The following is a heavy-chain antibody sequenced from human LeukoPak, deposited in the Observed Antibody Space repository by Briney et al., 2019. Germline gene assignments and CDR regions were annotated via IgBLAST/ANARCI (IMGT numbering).Heavy chain of an antibody. CDR2: IYNSEST. V-gene: IGHV4-59*01. CDR1: GGSISGYY. Sequence: PSETLSLTCTVSGGSISGYYWSWIRQPPGKGLEWIGYIYNSESTNYNPSLKSRVTISVDTSKNQFSLKLSSVTAADTAVYYCVRSLGSGSSTNLAVDYWGQGTLVTVSS. J-gene: IGHJ4*02. CDR3: VRSLGSGSSTNLAVDY. D-gene: IGHD3-10*01.